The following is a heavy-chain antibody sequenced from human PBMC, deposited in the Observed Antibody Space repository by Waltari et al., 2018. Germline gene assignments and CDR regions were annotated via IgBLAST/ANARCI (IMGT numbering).Heavy chain of an antibody. CDR2: INPNSGGT. V-gene: IGHV1-2*05. CDR1: GYTFTGYF. D-gene: IGHD1-1*01. CDR3: ATWRENAFDV. Sequence: QVQLVQSGAEMKKRGASVKVSCEASGYTFTGYFIHWVRQAPGQGLEWMGRINPNSGGTNYAQKFHGRVTLTRDKSVNTAYMDLSRLTSDDTGMYYCATWRENAFDVWGQGTTVVVSS. J-gene: IGHJ3*01.